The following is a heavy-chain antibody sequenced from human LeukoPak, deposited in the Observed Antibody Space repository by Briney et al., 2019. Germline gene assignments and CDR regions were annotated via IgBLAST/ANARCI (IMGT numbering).Heavy chain of an antibody. CDR2: VSGTGGRT. CDR3: VRYCNGGSCYRAAFDV. V-gene: IGHV3-23*01. CDR1: GFTFSTYA. J-gene: IGHJ3*01. Sequence: GGSLRLSCAASGFTFSTYAMSWVRQAPGKGLEWVSVVSGTGGRTYYADSVKGRFTISRDNSKNTLYLQMNSLRAEDTAVYYCVRYCNGGSCYRAAFDVWGPGTMVTVSS. D-gene: IGHD2-15*01.